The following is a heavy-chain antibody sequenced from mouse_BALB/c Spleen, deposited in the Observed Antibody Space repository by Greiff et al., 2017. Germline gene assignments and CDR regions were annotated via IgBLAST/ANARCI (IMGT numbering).Heavy chain of an antibody. V-gene: IGHV5-17*02. CDR1: GFTFSSFG. J-gene: IGHJ4*01. CDR3: ARREDYDEGYYAMDY. Sequence: EVQLVESGGGLVQPGGSRKLSCAASGFTFSSFGMHWVRQAPEKGLEWVAYISSGSSTIDYADTVKGRFTISRDNPKNTMFLQMTSQRSEDTAMYYCARREDYDEGYYAMDYWGQGTSVTVSS. CDR2: ISSGSSTI. D-gene: IGHD2-4*01.